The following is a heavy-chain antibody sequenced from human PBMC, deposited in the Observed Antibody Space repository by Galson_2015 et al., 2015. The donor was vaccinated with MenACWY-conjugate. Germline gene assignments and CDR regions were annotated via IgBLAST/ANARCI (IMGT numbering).Heavy chain of an antibody. Sequence: SLRLSCAASGFTFSSYGMHWVRQAPGKGLEWAAFIRYDGSNKYYADSVKGRFTISRDNSKNTLYLQMNSLRAEDTAVYYCAKDVTTVPIFDYWGQGTLVTVSS. CDR3: AKDVTTVPIFDY. D-gene: IGHD4-17*01. CDR1: GFTFSSYG. CDR2: IRYDGSNK. J-gene: IGHJ4*02. V-gene: IGHV3-30*02.